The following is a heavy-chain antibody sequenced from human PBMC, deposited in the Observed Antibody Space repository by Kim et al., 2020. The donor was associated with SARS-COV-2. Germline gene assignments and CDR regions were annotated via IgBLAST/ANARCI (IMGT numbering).Heavy chain of an antibody. D-gene: IGHD2-2*01. CDR3: ARVVDDCSSTSCPGWFYP. Sequence: KGRFTIARDNAKNSLYLQMNSLRAEDTAVYYCARVVDDCSSTSCPGWFYPWGQGTLVTVSS. J-gene: IGHJ5*02. V-gene: IGHV3-11*05.